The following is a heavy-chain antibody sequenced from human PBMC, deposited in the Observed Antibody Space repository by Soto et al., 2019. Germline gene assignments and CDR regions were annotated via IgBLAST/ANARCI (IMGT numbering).Heavy chain of an antibody. J-gene: IGHJ6*02. V-gene: IGHV3-33*01. CDR1: GFTFSSYG. CDR2: IWYDGSTK. Sequence: PGGSLRLSCAASGFTFSSYGMHWVRQAPGKGLEWVAVIWYDGSTKNYADSVKGRFTISRDNSKNTLSLQMNSLRAEDTAVYYCARELKQQAVGDYYYGLDVWRQGTTVTVSS. D-gene: IGHD6-13*01. CDR3: ARELKQQAVGDYYYGLDV.